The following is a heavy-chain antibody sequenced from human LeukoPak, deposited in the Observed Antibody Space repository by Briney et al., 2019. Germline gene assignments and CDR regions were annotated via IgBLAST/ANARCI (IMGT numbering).Heavy chain of an antibody. CDR1: GFPFSSYG. J-gene: IGHJ4*02. CDR2: ISYDGSNK. Sequence: PGGSLRLSCAASGFPFSSYGMHWVRQAPGKGLEWVAVISYDGSNKYYADSVKGRFTISRDNSKNTLYLQMNSLRAEDTAVYYCAKGADYFDYWGQGTLVTVSS. V-gene: IGHV3-30*18. CDR3: AKGADYFDY.